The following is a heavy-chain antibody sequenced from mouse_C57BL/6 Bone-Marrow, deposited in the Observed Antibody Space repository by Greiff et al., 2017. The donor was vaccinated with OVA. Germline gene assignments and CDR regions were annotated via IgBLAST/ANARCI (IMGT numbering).Heavy chain of an antibody. CDR1: GFTFSDYY. V-gene: IGHV5-16*01. CDR3: ARGDPDWFAY. Sequence: EVQVVESAGGLVQPGSSMKLSCTASGFTFSDYYMAWVRQVPEKGLEWVANINYDGSSTYYLDSLKSRFIISRDNAKNILYLQMSSLKSEDTATYYCARGDPDWFAYWGQGTLVTVSA. CDR2: INYDGSST. J-gene: IGHJ3*01.